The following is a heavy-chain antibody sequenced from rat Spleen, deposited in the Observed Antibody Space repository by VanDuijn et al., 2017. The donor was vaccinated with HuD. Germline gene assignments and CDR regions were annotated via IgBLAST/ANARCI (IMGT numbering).Heavy chain of an antibody. Sequence: EVQLVESGGGLVQPGRSLKLSCIASGFTFNHYWMTWVRQAPGKGLEWVASVSNAGGDTFYPDAVKGRFTISRDNARSTLYLQMDSLRSEDTATYYCTRDRTSYNSGGGWFTYWGQGTLVTVSS. J-gene: IGHJ3*01. CDR3: TRDRTSYNSGGGWFTY. D-gene: IGHD4-3*01. V-gene: IGHV5-31*01. CDR2: VSNAGGDT. CDR1: GFTFNHYW.